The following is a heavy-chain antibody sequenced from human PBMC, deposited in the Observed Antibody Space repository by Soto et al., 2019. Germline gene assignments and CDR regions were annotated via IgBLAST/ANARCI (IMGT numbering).Heavy chain of an antibody. CDR2: ISAYNGNT. J-gene: IGHJ3*02. V-gene: IGHV1-18*01. CDR3: ARSGFGVVQSSDAFDI. D-gene: IGHD3-3*01. CDR1: GYTFTSYG. Sequence: ASVKVSCKASGYTFTSYGISWVRQAPGQGLEWMGWISAYNGNTNYAQKPQCRVTMTTDTSTSTAYMELRSLSSDDTAVYYCARSGFGVVQSSDAFDIWGQGTMGTVAS.